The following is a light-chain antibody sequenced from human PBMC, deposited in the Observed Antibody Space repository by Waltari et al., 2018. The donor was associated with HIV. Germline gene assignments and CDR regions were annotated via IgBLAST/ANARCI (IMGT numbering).Light chain of an antibody. V-gene: IGKV3-11*01. CDR2: DAS. CDR3: QQRSNWPPAPT. J-gene: IGKJ4*01. CDR1: EDVSTY. Sequence: IVLTQSPANLYVSPGDRATLSCTAREDVSTYLAWYQQRSGQAPRLLIYDASVRATGVPARFSGSGSGTDFTLTISSLDPEDFAVYYCQQRSNWPPAPTFGGGTKVEIK.